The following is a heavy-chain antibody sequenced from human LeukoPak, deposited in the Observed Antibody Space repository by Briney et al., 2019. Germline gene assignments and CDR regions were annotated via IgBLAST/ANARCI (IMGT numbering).Heavy chain of an antibody. D-gene: IGHD2-15*01. CDR3: ARDGILDGPFLAMLESFDI. Sequence: ASVKVSCKASGYTFTSYGISWVRQAPGQGLEWMGWISAYNGNTNYAQKLQGRVTMTTDTSTSTAYMELRSLRSDDTAVYYCARDGILDGPFLAMLESFDIWGQGTMVTVSS. CDR2: ISAYNGNT. J-gene: IGHJ3*02. V-gene: IGHV1-18*01. CDR1: GYTFTSYG.